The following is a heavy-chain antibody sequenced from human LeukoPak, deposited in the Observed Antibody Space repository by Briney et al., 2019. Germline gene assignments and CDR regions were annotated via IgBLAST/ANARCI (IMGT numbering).Heavy chain of an antibody. J-gene: IGHJ4*02. CDR3: ARGAGNTVSTRFFDY. CDR2: IYGGGST. V-gene: IGHV3-53*01. CDR1: GFTVSGNY. Sequence: GGSPRLSCAASGFTVSGNYMNWVRQAPGKGLEWVSVIYGGGSTYYADSVKGRFTISRDNSKSTLYLQMNSLRAEDTAVYYCARGAGNTVSTRFFDYWGRGTLVTVSS. D-gene: IGHD5/OR15-5a*01.